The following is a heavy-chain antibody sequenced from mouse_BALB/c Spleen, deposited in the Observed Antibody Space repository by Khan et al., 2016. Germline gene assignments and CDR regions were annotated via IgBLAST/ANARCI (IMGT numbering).Heavy chain of an antibody. D-gene: IGHD1-1*01. J-gene: IGHJ2*01. CDR1: GYTFTNYG. V-gene: IGHV9-3*02. Sequence: QIQLVQSGPELKKPEETVKISCKASGYTFTNYGMNWVKQAPGKGLKWMGWINTNTGEPTYAEEYKGRFAFSLETSASTAYLQINNLKNEDTATYFCARSVGNFDYWGQGTTLTVSS. CDR2: INTNTGEP. CDR3: ARSVGNFDY.